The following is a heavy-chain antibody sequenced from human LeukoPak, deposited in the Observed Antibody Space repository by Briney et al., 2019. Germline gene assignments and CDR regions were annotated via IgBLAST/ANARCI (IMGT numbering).Heavy chain of an antibody. CDR3: AKDHDILTGYLRGGSFDY. D-gene: IGHD3-9*01. CDR1: GFTFDDYA. V-gene: IGHV3-9*01. CDR2: ISWNSGSI. J-gene: IGHJ4*02. Sequence: GGSLRLSCAASGFTFDDYAMHWVRQAPGKGLEWVSGISWNSGSIGYADSVKGRFTISRDNAKNSLYLQMNSLRAEDTALYYCAKDHDILTGYLRGGSFDYWGQGTLVTVSS.